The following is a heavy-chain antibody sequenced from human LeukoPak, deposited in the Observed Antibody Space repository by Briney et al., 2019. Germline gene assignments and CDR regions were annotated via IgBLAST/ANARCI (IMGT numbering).Heavy chain of an antibody. V-gene: IGHV3-23*01. D-gene: IGHD3-10*01. CDR1: GFTFSSYA. CDR3: AKDRKYYYGSGSPGADY. Sequence: GGSLRLSCAASGFTFSSYAMSWVRQAPGKGLEWVSAISDSGGSTYYADSVKGRFTISRDNSKNTLYLQMNSLRAEDTAVYYCAKDRKYYYGSGSPGADYWGQGTLVTVSS. CDR2: ISDSGGST. J-gene: IGHJ4*02.